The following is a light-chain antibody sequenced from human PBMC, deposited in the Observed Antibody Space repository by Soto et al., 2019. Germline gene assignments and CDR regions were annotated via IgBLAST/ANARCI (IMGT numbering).Light chain of an antibody. J-gene: IGLJ3*02. Sequence: QSVLTQPRSVSGSPGQSVTISCTATGSDVGDSSHVSWYQLHPGKAPKLMIYEVNNRPSGVPDRFSGSKSGSTASLTISGLQAEDEAEYYCCLSPGGLTWLFGGGTKLTVL. CDR2: EVN. CDR1: GSDVGDSSH. V-gene: IGLV2-11*01. CDR3: CLSPGGLTWL.